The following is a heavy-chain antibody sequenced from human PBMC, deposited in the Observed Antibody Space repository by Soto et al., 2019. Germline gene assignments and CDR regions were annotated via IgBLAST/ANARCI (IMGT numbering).Heavy chain of an antibody. CDR2: ISYDGSNK. CDR3: ARAYSVAGTPFDH. Sequence: GGSLRLSCAASGFTFSSYAMHWVRQAPGKGLEWVAVISYDGSNKYYADSVKGRFTISRDNSKNTLYRQMNSLRAEDTAVYYCARAYSVAGTPFDHWGQGTLVTVSS. CDR1: GFTFSSYA. V-gene: IGHV3-30-3*01. D-gene: IGHD6-19*01. J-gene: IGHJ4*02.